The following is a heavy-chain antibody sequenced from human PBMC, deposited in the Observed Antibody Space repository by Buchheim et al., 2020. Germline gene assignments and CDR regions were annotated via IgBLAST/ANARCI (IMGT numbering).Heavy chain of an antibody. D-gene: IGHD2-2*01. Sequence: QVQLVESGGGVVQPGRSLRLSCVASGFTFSSYAMHWVRQAPGKGLEWVAVISYDGRNTDYADSVKGRFTISRDNSKNTLSLQMNSLRAADTAGYYCARDRRYCSSTSCYLHYGMDVWGQGST. CDR2: ISYDGRNT. V-gene: IGHV3-30*04. J-gene: IGHJ6*02. CDR3: ARDRRYCSSTSCYLHYGMDV. CDR1: GFTFSSYA.